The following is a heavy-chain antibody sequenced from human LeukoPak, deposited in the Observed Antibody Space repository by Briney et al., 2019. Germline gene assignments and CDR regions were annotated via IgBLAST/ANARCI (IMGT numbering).Heavy chain of an antibody. J-gene: IGHJ4*01. CDR1: GFTFSSYA. Sequence: GGSLRLSCAASGFTFSSYAMSWVRQAPGKGLEWVSAISGSGGSTYYADSVKGRFTIPRDNSKKTLYLQMNSLRAEDTAVYYCAKVNGSAPGADYSGDGTLVTVSS. CDR2: ISGSGGST. CDR3: AKVNGSAPGADY. D-gene: IGHD3-10*01. V-gene: IGHV3-23*01.